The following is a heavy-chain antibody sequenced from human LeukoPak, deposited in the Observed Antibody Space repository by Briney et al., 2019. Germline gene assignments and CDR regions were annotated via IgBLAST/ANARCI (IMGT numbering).Heavy chain of an antibody. CDR3: ARGYCSGGSCYFAPYYYGMDV. D-gene: IGHD2-15*01. Sequence: PSQTLSLTCAVSGGSISSGGYSWSWIRQPPGKGLEWIGYIYHSGSTYYNPSLKSRVTISVDGSKNQFSLKLSSVTAADTAVYYCARGYCSGGSCYFAPYYYGMDVWGKGTTVTVSS. V-gene: IGHV4-30-2*01. J-gene: IGHJ6*04. CDR2: IYHSGST. CDR1: GGSISSGGYS.